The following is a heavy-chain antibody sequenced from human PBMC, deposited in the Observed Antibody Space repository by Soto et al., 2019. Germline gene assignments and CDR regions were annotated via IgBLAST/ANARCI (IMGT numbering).Heavy chain of an antibody. J-gene: IGHJ4*02. CDR3: AKDILTGYYISASDVDY. CDR1: GFTFSSYA. V-gene: IGHV3-23*01. Sequence: GGSLRLSCAASGFTFSSYAMSWVRQAPGKGLEWVSAISGSGGSTYYADSVKGRFTISSDNSKNTLYLQMNSLRAEDTAVYYCAKDILTGYYISASDVDYWGQGTLVTVSS. D-gene: IGHD3-9*01. CDR2: ISGSGGST.